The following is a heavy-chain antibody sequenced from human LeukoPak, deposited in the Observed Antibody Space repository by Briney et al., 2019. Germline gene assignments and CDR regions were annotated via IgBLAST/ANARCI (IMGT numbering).Heavy chain of an antibody. J-gene: IGHJ6*03. D-gene: IGHD3-10*01. Sequence: SETLSPTCTVSGGSISGAFYPRRWIRQHPGKGLEWIGYISYSGYTYYNPSLESRVTISVDTSKNQFSLKLSSVTAADTAVYYCARGRGGSDYYYMDVWGKGTTVTVSS. CDR3: ARGRGGSDYYYMDV. V-gene: IGHV4-31*03. CDR2: ISYSGYT. CDR1: GGSISGAFYP.